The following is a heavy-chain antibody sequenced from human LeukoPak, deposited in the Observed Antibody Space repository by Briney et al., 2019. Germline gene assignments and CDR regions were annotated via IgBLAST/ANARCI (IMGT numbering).Heavy chain of an antibody. CDR1: GGSISSGGYY. CDR2: IYYSGST. Sequence: SETLSLTCTVSGGSISSGGYYWSWIRQHPGKGLEWIGYIYYSGSTYYNPSLKSRVTISVDSSKNQFSLKLSSVTAADTAVYYCAREIKLHFPGWFDPWGQGTLVTVSS. CDR3: AREIKLHFPGWFDP. D-gene: IGHD3-3*02. V-gene: IGHV4-31*03. J-gene: IGHJ5*02.